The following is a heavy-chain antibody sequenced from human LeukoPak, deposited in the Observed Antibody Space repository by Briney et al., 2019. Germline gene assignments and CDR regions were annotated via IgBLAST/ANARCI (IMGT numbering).Heavy chain of an antibody. J-gene: IGHJ4*02. D-gene: IGHD1-26*01. CDR3: ARRPPYYSGSYFDY. V-gene: IGHV5-51*01. CDR2: IYPGDSDT. Sequence: GESLKISRKIFGYTFTKNWIGLVRQIPGKSLEWEGIIYPGDSDTRYSPSFQGQVTISADKSISTAYLQWSSLKASDTAMYYCARRPPYYSGSYFDYWGQGTLVTVSS. CDR1: GYTFTKNW.